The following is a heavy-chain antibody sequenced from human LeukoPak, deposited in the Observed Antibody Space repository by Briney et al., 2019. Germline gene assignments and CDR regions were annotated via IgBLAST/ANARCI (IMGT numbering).Heavy chain of an antibody. CDR1: GYTFTSYG. Sequence: ASVKVSCKASGYTFTSYGISWVRQAPGQGLEWMGWISAYNGNTNYAQKLQGRVTMTRDTSTSTVYMELSSLRSEDTAVYYCARGRKVLLWFGESPFDYWGQGTLVTVSS. J-gene: IGHJ4*02. CDR3: ARGRKVLLWFGESPFDY. D-gene: IGHD3-10*01. CDR2: ISAYNGNT. V-gene: IGHV1-18*01.